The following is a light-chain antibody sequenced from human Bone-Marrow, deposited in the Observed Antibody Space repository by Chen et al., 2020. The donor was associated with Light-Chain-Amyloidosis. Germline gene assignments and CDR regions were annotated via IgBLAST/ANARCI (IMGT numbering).Light chain of an antibody. CDR2: DNN. CDR1: SSNIGAGYD. V-gene: IGLV1-40*01. J-gene: IGLJ1*01. Sequence: QSVLTQPPPVSGAPGQRVTISCTGSSSNIGAGYDVHWYQQLPGTAPKLLIYDNNNRPSGVPDRFSGSKSDTSASLAITGLQADDEADYYCQSYDSSLDGRVFGTGTKVTVL. CDR3: QSYDSSLDGRV.